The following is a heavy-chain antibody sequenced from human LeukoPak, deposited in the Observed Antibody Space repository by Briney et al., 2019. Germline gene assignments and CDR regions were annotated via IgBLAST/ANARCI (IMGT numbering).Heavy chain of an antibody. CDR3: ARHPLTFGGLIAFDY. D-gene: IGHD3-16*02. CDR1: GYTFTGYY. J-gene: IGHJ4*02. V-gene: IGHV1-2*02. CDR2: INPNSGGT. Sequence: GASVKVSCKASGYTFTGYYMHWVRQAPGQGLEWMGWINPNSGGTNYAQKFQGRVTMTRDTSISTAYMELNRLRSDDTAVYYCARHPLTFGGLIAFDYWGQGTLVTVSS.